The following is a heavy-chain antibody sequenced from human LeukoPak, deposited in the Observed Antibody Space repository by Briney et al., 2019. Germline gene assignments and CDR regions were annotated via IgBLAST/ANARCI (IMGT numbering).Heavy chain of an antibody. CDR3: ARERIVAASQVFDY. CDR2: IYWDDDA. CDR1: GFSLNTRDLG. J-gene: IGHJ4*02. D-gene: IGHD1-26*01. Sequence: SGPTLVKPTQTLTLTCTFSGFSLNTRDLGVGWIRQPTGKAPEWLAVIYWDDDARYRPSLKTRLTITKDTSKNQVVLTMTDMAPVDTATFYCARERIVAASQVFDYWGQGTPVSVSS. V-gene: IGHV2-5*02.